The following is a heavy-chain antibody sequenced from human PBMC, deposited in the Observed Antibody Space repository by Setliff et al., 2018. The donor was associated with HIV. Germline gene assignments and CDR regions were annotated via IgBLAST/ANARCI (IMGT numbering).Heavy chain of an antibody. CDR3: ARGDYRIIAAAGSGWFDP. CDR1: GYSISSGYY. D-gene: IGHD6-13*01. CDR2: LYHSGNT. V-gene: IGHV4-38-2*01. J-gene: IGHJ5*02. Sequence: SETLSLTCAVSGYSISSGYYWGWIRQTPGKGLEWIGSLYHSGNTHYNPSLKSRVSIDADTSNNQFSLKLKYVTAADTAVYYCARGDYRIIAAAGSGWFDPWGQGTRVTASS.